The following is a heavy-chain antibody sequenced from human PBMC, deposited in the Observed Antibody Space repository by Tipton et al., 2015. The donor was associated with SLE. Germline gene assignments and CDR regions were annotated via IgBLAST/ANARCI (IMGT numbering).Heavy chain of an antibody. D-gene: IGHD6-13*01. Sequence: SLRLSCAASGFTFDDYGMSWVRQAPGKGLEWVSGINWNGGSTGYADSVKGRFTISRDNSKNTLYLQMNSLRAEDTAVYYCARTPRSWYYFDYWGQGTLVTVSS. CDR1: GFTFDDYG. V-gene: IGHV3-20*04. J-gene: IGHJ4*02. CDR3: ARTPRSWYYFDY. CDR2: INWNGGST.